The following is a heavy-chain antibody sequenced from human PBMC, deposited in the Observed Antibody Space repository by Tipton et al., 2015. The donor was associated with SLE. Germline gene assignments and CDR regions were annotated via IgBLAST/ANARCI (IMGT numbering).Heavy chain of an antibody. D-gene: IGHD3-3*01. V-gene: IGHV3-21*01. CDR2: ISSSSSYI. Sequence: SLRLSCAASGFTFNKYSMNWVRQAPGKGLEWVSSISSSSSYIYYADSVKGRFTISRDNAKNSLYLQMNSLRAEDTAVYYCARYVRAYYDFWSGYRGSDYFDYWGQGTLVTVSS. CDR3: ARYVRAYYDFWSGYRGSDYFDY. CDR1: GFTFNKYS. J-gene: IGHJ4*02.